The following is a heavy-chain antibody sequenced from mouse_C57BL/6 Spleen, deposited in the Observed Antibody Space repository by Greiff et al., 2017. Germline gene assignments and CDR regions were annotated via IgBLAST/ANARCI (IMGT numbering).Heavy chain of an antibody. CDR3: ARGGYYKGVNY. J-gene: IGHJ2*01. CDR1: GYTFTDYY. V-gene: IGHV1-26*01. CDR2: INPNNGGT. Sequence: EVQLQQSGPELVKPGASVKISCKASGYTFTDYYMNWVKQSHGKSLEWIGDINPNNGGTSYNQKFKGKATLTVDKSSSTAYMELRSLTSEDSAVYYCARGGYYKGVNYWGQGTTLTVSS. D-gene: IGHD2-3*01.